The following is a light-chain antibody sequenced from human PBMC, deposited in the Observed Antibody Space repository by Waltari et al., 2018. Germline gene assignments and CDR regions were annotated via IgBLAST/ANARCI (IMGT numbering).Light chain of an antibody. CDR2: GAS. V-gene: IGKV3-20*01. CDR3: QQYVDSPWT. CDR1: QHVTNNY. Sequence: EIVLTQSPGTLSLSPGERATLSCRASQHVTNNYLGWYQQKPGQAPRLLMSGASNRAIGIPDKFTGSGSGTDFTLTISRLEPEDFAVYYCQQYVDSPWTFGQGTNVEIK. J-gene: IGKJ1*01.